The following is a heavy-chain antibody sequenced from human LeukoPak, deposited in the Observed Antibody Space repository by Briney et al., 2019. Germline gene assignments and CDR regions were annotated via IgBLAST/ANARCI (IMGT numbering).Heavy chain of an antibody. Sequence: SQTLSLTCAISGDSVSSNSAAWNWIRQSPSRGLEWLGRTYYRSKCYKDYEVFVKIRITINPKTSKNKSSLQLNSVTPEIRAVYYCGRGCGGTYYYYGMDVWGQGTTVTVSS. CDR1: GDSVSSNSAA. V-gene: IGHV6-1*01. CDR3: GRGCGGTYYYYGMDV. CDR2: TYYRSKCYK. J-gene: IGHJ6*02. D-gene: IGHD3-16*01.